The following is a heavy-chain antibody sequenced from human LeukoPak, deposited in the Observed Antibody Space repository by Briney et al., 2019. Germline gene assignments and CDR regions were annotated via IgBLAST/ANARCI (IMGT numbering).Heavy chain of an antibody. CDR3: AKDRYSDFWTGFYTGDY. V-gene: IGHV3-23*01. J-gene: IGHJ4*02. CDR1: GFTFSSYA. D-gene: IGHD3-3*01. Sequence: GGSLRLSCETSGFTFSSYAMSWVRQAPGKGLEWVSAISGRGDNTHYADSVKGRFTISRDTSKNTLYLQMNSLRADDAAVYYCAKDRYSDFWTGFYTGDYWGQGVLVTVSS. CDR2: ISGRGDNT.